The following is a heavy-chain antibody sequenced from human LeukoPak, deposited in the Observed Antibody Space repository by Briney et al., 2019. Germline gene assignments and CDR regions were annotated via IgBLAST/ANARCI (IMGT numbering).Heavy chain of an antibody. CDR1: VFTFSSYA. V-gene: IGHV3-23*01. Sequence: GGSLRLSCAASVFTFSSYAMSWVRQAPGKGLEWVSGISGRGGSTHYADSVKGRFTISRDNAKNSLYLQMNSLRAEDTAVYYCARGQLYYDSSGFDYWGQGTLVTVSS. CDR3: ARGQLYYDSSGFDY. J-gene: IGHJ4*02. CDR2: ISGRGGST. D-gene: IGHD3-22*01.